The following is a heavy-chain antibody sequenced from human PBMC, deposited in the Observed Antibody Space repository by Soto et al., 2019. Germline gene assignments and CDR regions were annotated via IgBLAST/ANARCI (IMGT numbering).Heavy chain of an antibody. CDR1: GFTFSSYA. V-gene: IGHV3-23*01. CDR2: ISGSGGST. J-gene: IGHJ5*02. Sequence: PGGSLRLSCAASGFTFSSYAMSWVRQAPGKGLEWVSAISGSGGSTYYADSVKGRFTISRDNSKNTLYLQMNSLRAEDTAVYYCAKDHPTLIAARPATNWFDPWGQGTLVTVSS. CDR3: AKDHPTLIAARPATNWFDP. D-gene: IGHD6-6*01.